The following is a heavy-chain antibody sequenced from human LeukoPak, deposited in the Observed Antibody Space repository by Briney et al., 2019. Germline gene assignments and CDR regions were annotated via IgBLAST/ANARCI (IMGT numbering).Heavy chain of an antibody. D-gene: IGHD5-24*01. Sequence: GGSLRLSCAASGLTFSNYRMNWVRQAPGKGLEWVSSISSSGNYIYYADSMRGRFTISRDNAKNPVYLQMSSLRAEDTAVYYCAGHPAEMNTLWGQGTLVTVSS. CDR3: AGHPAEMNTL. J-gene: IGHJ4*02. V-gene: IGHV3-21*01. CDR1: GLTFSNYR. CDR2: ISSSGNYI.